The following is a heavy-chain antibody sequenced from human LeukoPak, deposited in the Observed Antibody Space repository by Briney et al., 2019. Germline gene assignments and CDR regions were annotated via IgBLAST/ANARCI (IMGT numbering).Heavy chain of an antibody. V-gene: IGHV3-43*02. D-gene: IGHD3-22*01. CDR1: GFTFDDYA. CDR2: ISGDGGST. Sequence: GGSLRLSCAASGFTFDDYAMHWVRQAPGKGLEWVSLISGDGGSTYYADSVKGRFTISRDNSKNSLYLQMNSLRTEDTALYYCAKDLNFHVAWLETGLYGMDVWGQGTTVTVSS. CDR3: AKDLNFHVAWLETGLYGMDV. J-gene: IGHJ6*02.